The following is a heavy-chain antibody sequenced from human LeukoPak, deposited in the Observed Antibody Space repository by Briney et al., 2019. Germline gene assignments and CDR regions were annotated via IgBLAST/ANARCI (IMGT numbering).Heavy chain of an antibody. CDR3: TRGGSADPFEH. V-gene: IGHV4-34*01. CDR2: INHSGST. CDR1: GGSFSGYY. Sequence: SETLSLTCAVYGGSFSGYYWTWIRQPPGRGLEWIGEINHSGSTNYNPSLKSRVTISMDTSKNQFSLKLNSVTAADTAVYYCTRGGSADPFEHWGQGTLVTVSS. J-gene: IGHJ4*02.